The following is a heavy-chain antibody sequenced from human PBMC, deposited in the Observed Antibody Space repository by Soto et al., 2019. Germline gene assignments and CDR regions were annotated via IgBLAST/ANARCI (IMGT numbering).Heavy chain of an antibody. V-gene: IGHV4-59*01. J-gene: IGHJ3*02. CDR2: IDYNGIT. CDR1: SGSIGTYY. D-gene: IGHD1-26*01. Sequence: PSETLSLTCTVSSGSIGTYYWNWIRQPPGKGLEWIAYIDYNGITNSNPSLKSRLTISIDTSKNQFSLKLSSVTAADTAVYYCARGRRSSGRHDASDIWGQGNPGHRLL. CDR3: ARGRRSSGRHDASDI.